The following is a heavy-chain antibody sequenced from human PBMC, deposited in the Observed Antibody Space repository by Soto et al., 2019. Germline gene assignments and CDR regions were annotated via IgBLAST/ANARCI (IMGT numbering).Heavy chain of an antibody. Sequence: EVQLVESGGGLVQPGGSLRLSCAASGFIFSSYAMHWVRQAPGKGLEYVSTISTNGGSTDYANSVKGRFTISRDNSKNTLRLQMGSLRPEDMGVYYCARGLPGYSLDYWGQGTLVTVSS. CDR1: GFIFSSYA. CDR2: ISTNGGST. J-gene: IGHJ4*02. CDR3: ARGLPGYSLDY. V-gene: IGHV3-64*01. D-gene: IGHD5-12*01.